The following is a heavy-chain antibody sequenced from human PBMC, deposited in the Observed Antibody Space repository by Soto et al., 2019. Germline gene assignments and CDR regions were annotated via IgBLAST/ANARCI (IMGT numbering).Heavy chain of an antibody. J-gene: IGHJ6*02. CDR3: ASGSGRVDV. CDR2: IKADGSDK. CDR1: GFTFSDHW. Sequence: EVQLVESGGGLVQPGGSLRLSCAASGFTFSDHWMSWVRQAPGKGLEGVANIKADGSDKYYVDSVKGRFTISRDNANNSLYLQMNSLRAEDTAVYYCASGSGRVDVWGQGTTVTVSS. V-gene: IGHV3-7*05.